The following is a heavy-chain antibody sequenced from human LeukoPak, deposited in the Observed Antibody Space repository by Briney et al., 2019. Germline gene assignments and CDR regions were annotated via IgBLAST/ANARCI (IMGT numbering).Heavy chain of an antibody. D-gene: IGHD2-2*01. CDR2: INHSGST. J-gene: IGHJ5*02. V-gene: IGHV4-34*01. Sequence: PSETLSLTCAVYGGSFSGYYWSWIRQPPGKGLEWIGEINHSGSTNYNPSLKSRVTISVDTSKNQFSLKLSSVTAADTAVYYCAVGGYCSSTSCRTGKFDPWGQETLVTVSS. CDR3: AVGGYCSSTSCRTGKFDP. CDR1: GGSFSGYY.